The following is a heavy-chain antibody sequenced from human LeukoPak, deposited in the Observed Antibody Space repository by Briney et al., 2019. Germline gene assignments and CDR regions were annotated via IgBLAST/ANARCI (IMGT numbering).Heavy chain of an antibody. CDR1: GFTFSSYG. CDR2: IWYDGSNK. J-gene: IGHJ4*02. Sequence: GGSLRLSCAASGFTFSSYGMHWVRQAPGKGLEWVAVIWYDGSNKYYADSVKGRFTISRDNAKNSLYLQMNSLRAEDTAVYYCARVPNPLNVLLWFGELLYHFDYWGQGTLVTVSS. D-gene: IGHD3-10*01. V-gene: IGHV3-33*01. CDR3: ARVPNPLNVLLWFGELLYHFDY.